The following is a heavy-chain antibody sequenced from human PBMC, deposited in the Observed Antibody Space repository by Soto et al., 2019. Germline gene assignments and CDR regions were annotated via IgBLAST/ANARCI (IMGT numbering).Heavy chain of an antibody. CDR2: INPNSGGT. CDR3: ARDVAEWRYRYYYYGMDV. J-gene: IGHJ6*02. D-gene: IGHD3-3*01. V-gene: IGHV1-2*04. Sequence: ASMKVSCKASGYTFTGYYMHWVRQAPGQGLEWMGWINPNSGGTNYAQKFQGWVTMTRDTSISTAYMELSRLRSDDTAVYYCARDVAEWRYRYYYYGMDVWGQGTTVTVSS. CDR1: GYTFTGYY.